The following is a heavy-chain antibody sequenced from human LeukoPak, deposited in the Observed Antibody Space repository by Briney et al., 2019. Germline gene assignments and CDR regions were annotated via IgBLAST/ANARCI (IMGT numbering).Heavy chain of an antibody. CDR3: ARGIGTTNFDY. CDR2: IYTSGTT. D-gene: IGHD1-7*01. V-gene: IGHV4-4*07. J-gene: IGHJ4*02. CDR1: GDSTNGYY. Sequence: SETLSLTCTVSGDSTNGYYWSWIRQPAGEGLEWIGRIYTSGTTNYNPSFKSRVTMSVDTPKTQFSLRLNSVTAADTAVYYCARGIGTTNFDYWGQGALVTVPS.